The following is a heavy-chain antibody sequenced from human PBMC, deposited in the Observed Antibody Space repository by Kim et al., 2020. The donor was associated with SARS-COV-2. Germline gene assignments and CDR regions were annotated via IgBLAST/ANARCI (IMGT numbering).Heavy chain of an antibody. V-gene: IGHV4-39*01. Sequence: SETLSLTCAVFGGSISSGDFYWGWIRQPPGKGLEWVGHIDYTGSTYYNPSLKSRVSMSVDTSKNQFSLRMTSLTAADTAVYYCARPHRGRGGRAWFDPWGQGTLVTVSS. D-gene: IGHD1-26*01. CDR1: GGSISSGDFY. J-gene: IGHJ5*02. CDR2: IDYTGST. CDR3: ARPHRGRGGRAWFDP.